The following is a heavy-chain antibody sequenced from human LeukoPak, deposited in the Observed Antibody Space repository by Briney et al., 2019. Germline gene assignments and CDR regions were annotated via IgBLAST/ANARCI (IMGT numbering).Heavy chain of an antibody. Sequence: SETLSLTCTVSGGSISSYYWSWIRQPPGKGLEWIGYIYYSGSTNYNPSLKSRVTISVDTSKNQFSLKLSSVTAADTAVYYCARQVSSWDCFDYWGQGTLVTVSS. V-gene: IGHV4-59*08. CDR3: ARQVSSWDCFDY. D-gene: IGHD6-13*01. CDR1: GGSISSYY. CDR2: IYYSGST. J-gene: IGHJ4*02.